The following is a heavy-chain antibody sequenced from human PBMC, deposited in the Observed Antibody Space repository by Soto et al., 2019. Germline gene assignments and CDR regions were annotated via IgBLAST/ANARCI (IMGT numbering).Heavy chain of an antibody. V-gene: IGHV3-11*01. D-gene: IGHD6-6*01. CDR1: GFTFGDYY. CDR3: AIAAAARPAAWY. J-gene: IGHJ4*02. Sequence: QVQLVESGGGLVKPGGSLRLSCAASGFTFGDYYMSWIRQAPGKGLEWVSYISSSGSSTYYVDSVRGRFTISRDNAKNSLYLQMDSLGAEDTAVYYCAIAAAARPAAWYWGKGTLVTVSS. CDR2: ISSSGSST.